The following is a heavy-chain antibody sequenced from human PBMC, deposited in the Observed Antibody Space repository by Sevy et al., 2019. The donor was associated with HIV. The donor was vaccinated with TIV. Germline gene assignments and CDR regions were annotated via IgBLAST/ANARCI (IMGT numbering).Heavy chain of an antibody. Sequence: GGSLRLSCAASGFTFSTYAMNWVRQAPGKGLEWVSAIGGSGGSIYYADSVKGRFTISRDDSKNSLYLQLNSLRAEDTAIYYCARKYDSSGYFDYWGQGTLVTVSS. CDR3: ARKYDSSGYFDY. V-gene: IGHV3-23*01. CDR2: IGGSGGSI. D-gene: IGHD3-22*01. J-gene: IGHJ4*02. CDR1: GFTFSTYA.